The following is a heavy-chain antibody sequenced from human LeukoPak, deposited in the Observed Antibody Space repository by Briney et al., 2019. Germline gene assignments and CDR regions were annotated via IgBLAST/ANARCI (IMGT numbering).Heavy chain of an antibody. CDR1: GFRFSSYA. J-gene: IGHJ4*02. V-gene: IGHV3-66*01. D-gene: IGHD2-2*02. Sequence: GGSLRLSCAASGFRFSSYAMSWVRQAPGQGLEWVSGIYSGGSTYYADSVKGRFTISRDNAKNSLYLQMNSLRAEDTAVYYCGRGFSIVPAGIPDYWGLGTLVTVSS. CDR2: IYSGGST. CDR3: GRGFSIVPAGIPDY.